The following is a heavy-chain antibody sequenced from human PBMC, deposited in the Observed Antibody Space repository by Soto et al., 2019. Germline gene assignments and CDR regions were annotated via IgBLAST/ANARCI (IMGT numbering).Heavy chain of an antibody. CDR3: ARRTSGYDYGLFDF. Sequence: VQLVQSGGEVRKPGASVTVSCRASGYTFTKYGISWVRQAPGQGLEWMGWISADSDNTKYAQNLQGPVTMTTDKSTSTAYMQLRSLRSDDTAAYFCARRTSGYDYGLFDFWGQGTLVTVSS. J-gene: IGHJ4*02. CDR2: ISADSDNT. CDR1: GYTFTKYG. V-gene: IGHV1-18*01. D-gene: IGHD5-12*01.